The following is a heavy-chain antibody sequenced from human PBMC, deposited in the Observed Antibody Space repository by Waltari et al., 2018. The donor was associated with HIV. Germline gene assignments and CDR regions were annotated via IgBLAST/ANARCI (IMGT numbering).Heavy chain of an antibody. D-gene: IGHD1-1*01. CDR3: AREGGTPFDY. CDR2: ISSSSSTI. Sequence: EVQLVESGGGLVQPGGSLRLSCAASGFPFSSYSMNWVRQAPGKGLEWVSYISSSSSTIYYADSVKGRFTISRDNAKNSLYLQMNSLRAEDTAVYYCAREGGTPFDYWGQGTLVTVSS. J-gene: IGHJ4*02. V-gene: IGHV3-48*01. CDR1: GFPFSSYS.